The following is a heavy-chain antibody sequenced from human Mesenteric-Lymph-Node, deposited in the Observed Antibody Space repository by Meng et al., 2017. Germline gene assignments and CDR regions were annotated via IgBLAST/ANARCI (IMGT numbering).Heavy chain of an antibody. J-gene: IGHJ4*02. CDR3: ARESVGAVRGNDY. CDR1: GGSISSSSYY. D-gene: IGHD1-26*01. Sequence: SETLSLTCTVSGGSISSSSYYWGWIRQPPGKGLEWIGSIYYSGSTYYNPSLKSRVTISVDTSKNQFSLKLSSVTAADTAVYYCARESVGAVRGNDYWGQGTLVTVSS. V-gene: IGHV4-39*07. CDR2: IYYSGST.